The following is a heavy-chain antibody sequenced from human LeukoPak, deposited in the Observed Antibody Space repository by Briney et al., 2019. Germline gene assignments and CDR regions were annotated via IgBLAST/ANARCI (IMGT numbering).Heavy chain of an antibody. J-gene: IGHJ4*02. CDR3: ARVHATGYFSLDLGY. D-gene: IGHD3-9*01. CDR2: INPNTGGT. Sequence: ASVKVSCKASGYTFTGYYMHWVRQAPGQGLDWMGWINPNTGGTKYAQKFQGRVTMTRDTSIGTAYMELSTVTSDDTAVYFCARVHATGYFSLDLGYWGQGTLVTVSS. V-gene: IGHV1-2*02. CDR1: GYTFTGYY.